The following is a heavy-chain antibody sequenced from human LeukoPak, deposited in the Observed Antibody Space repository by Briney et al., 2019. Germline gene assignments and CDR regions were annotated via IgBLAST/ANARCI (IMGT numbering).Heavy chain of an antibody. J-gene: IGHJ3*02. V-gene: IGHV4-59*01. CDR3: ARGEMATISADAFDI. Sequence: SETLSLTCTVSGGSISSYYWSWIRQPPGKGLEWIGYIYYSGSTNYDPSLKSRVTISVDTSKNQFSLKLSSVTAADTTVYYCARGEMATISADAFDIWGQGTMVTVPS. CDR1: GGSISSYY. CDR2: IYYSGST. D-gene: IGHD5-24*01.